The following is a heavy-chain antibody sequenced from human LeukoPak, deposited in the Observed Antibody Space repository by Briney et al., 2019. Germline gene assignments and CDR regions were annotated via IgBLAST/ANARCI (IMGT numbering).Heavy chain of an antibody. J-gene: IGHJ6*03. D-gene: IGHD3-3*01. CDR1: GFTFSNAW. CDR3: ITRADTYYDFWSGYLGYYYYYMDV. CDR2: IKSKTDGGTT. Sequence: GGSLRLSCAASGFTFSNAWMSWVRQAPGKGLEWVGRIKSKTDGGTTDYAAPVKGRFTISRDDSKNTLYLQMNSLKTEDTAVYYCITRADTYYDFWSGYLGYYYYYMDVWGKGTTVTVSS. V-gene: IGHV3-15*01.